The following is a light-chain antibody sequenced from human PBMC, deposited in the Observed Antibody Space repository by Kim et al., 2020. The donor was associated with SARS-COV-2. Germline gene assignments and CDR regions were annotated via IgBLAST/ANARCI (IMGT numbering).Light chain of an antibody. V-gene: IGKV1-39*01. CDR2: AAS. Sequence: DIQMTQSPSSLSASVGDRVTISCRASQSISSYVNWYQHKAGKAPKLLIYAASSLQSGVPSRFSGSGSETDFTLTISSLQPEDFATYYCQQTYSFPQNTFGQGTRLEIK. CDR3: QQTYSFPQNT. CDR1: QSISSY. J-gene: IGKJ5*01.